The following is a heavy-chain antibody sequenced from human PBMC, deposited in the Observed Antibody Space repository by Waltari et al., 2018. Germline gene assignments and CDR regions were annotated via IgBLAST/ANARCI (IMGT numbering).Heavy chain of an antibody. D-gene: IGHD2-2*02. V-gene: IGHV3-30*02. CDR2: IWFDGSDK. CDR3: AKDAFGNTYLDF. CDR1: GITFRNFG. J-gene: IGHJ4*02. Sequence: QVNLVESGGGVVQPGGSLRLSCPTSGITFRNFGMHWVRQAPGKGLEWVVLIWFDGSDKFDADSVRGRFTISRDNSARTLYLDMDSLRLDDTAMYYCAKDAFGNTYLDFWGQGTLVTVSS.